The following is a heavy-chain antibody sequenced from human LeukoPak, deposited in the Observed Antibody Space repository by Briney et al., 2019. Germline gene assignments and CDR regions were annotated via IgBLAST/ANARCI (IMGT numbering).Heavy chain of an antibody. CDR3: ARVEGNVLRYFDSPPYYYGMDV. D-gene: IGHD3-9*01. J-gene: IGHJ6*04. CDR1: GGTFSSYV. CDR2: IIPIFGTA. V-gene: IGHV1-69*01. Sequence: SVKVSCKASGGTFSSYVISWVRQAPGQGLEWMGGIIPIFGTANYAQKFQGRVTITADESTSTAYMELSSLRSEDTAVYYCARVEGNVLRYFDSPPYYYGMDVWGKGTTVTVSS.